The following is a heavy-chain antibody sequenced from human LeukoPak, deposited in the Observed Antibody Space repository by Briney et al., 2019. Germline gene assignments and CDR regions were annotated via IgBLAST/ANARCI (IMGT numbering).Heavy chain of an antibody. CDR1: GFTFSSYW. J-gene: IGHJ5*02. Sequence: GGSLRLSCAASGFTFSSYWMSWVRQAPGEGLEWVAKINQDGTEKAYVDSVRGRFTISRDNAKNSLFLQMNSLRAEDTAVYYCARPVAGTFPWFDPWGQGTLVTVSS. CDR2: INQDGTEK. CDR3: ARPVAGTFPWFDP. V-gene: IGHV3-7*03. D-gene: IGHD6-19*01.